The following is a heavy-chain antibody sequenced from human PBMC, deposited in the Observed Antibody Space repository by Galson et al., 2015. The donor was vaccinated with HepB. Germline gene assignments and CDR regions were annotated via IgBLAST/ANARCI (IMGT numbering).Heavy chain of an antibody. CDR2: ISYDGSNK. CDR3: AKDPGYSSSWYGDAFDI. Sequence: SLRLSCAASGFTFSSYGMHWVRQAPGKGLEWVAVISYDGSNKYYADSVKGRFTISRDNSKNTLYLQMNSLRAEDTAVYYCAKDPGYSSSWYGDAFDIWGQGTMVTVSS. D-gene: IGHD6-13*01. CDR1: GFTFSSYG. J-gene: IGHJ3*02. V-gene: IGHV3-30*18.